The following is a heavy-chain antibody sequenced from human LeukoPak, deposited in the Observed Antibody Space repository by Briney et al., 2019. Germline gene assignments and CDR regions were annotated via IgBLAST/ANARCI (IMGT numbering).Heavy chain of an antibody. V-gene: IGHV4-39*07. CDR2: MYYSGST. Sequence: PSETLSLTCTVSGGSIGSSSYYWGWIRQPPGKGLEWIGSMYYSGSTYYNPSLKSRVTLSVDTSKNQFSLKLSSVTAADTAVYYCTRADSDYGGNGVAFDIWGQGTMVTVSS. D-gene: IGHD4-23*01. CDR1: GGSIGSSSYY. CDR3: TRADSDYGGNGVAFDI. J-gene: IGHJ3*02.